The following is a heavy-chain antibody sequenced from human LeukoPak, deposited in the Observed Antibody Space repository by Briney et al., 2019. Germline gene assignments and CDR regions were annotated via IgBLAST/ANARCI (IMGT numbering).Heavy chain of an antibody. Sequence: SETLSLTCTVSGGSISSYYWSWIRQPPGKGLEWIGYIYYSGSTNYNPSLKSRVTISVDTSKNQFSLKLSSVTAADTAVYYCARESRDGYNHFDYWGQGTLVTVSS. V-gene: IGHV4-59*01. D-gene: IGHD5-12*01. J-gene: IGHJ4*02. CDR2: IYYSGST. CDR1: GGSISSYY. CDR3: ARESRDGYNHFDY.